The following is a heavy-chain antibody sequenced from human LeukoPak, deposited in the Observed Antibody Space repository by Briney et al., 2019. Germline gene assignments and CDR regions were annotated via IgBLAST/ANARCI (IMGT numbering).Heavy chain of an antibody. J-gene: IGHJ4*02. CDR1: GYAFTSYD. CDR2: INAYNGDT. CDR3: ARDGSGVWFDY. Sequence: GASVKVSCKASGYAFTSYDINWVRQATGQGLEWMAWINAYNGDTNYAQKFQGRVTLTTDTSTSTAYMELRSLRSDDTAVYYCARDGSGVWFDYWGQGTLVTVSS. V-gene: IGHV1-18*01. D-gene: IGHD3-10*01.